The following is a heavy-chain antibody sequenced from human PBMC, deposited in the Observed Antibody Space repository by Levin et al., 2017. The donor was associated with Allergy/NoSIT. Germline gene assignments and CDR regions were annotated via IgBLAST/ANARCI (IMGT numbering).Heavy chain of an antibody. V-gene: IGHV3-30*03. J-gene: IGHJ4*02. CDR1: GFTFSSYG. CDR3: AYGAAPDY. D-gene: IGHD6-6*01. CDR2: ISYDGSNK. Sequence: AGGSLRLSCAASGFTFSSYGMHWVRQAPGKGLEWVAVISYDGSNKYYADSVKGRFTISRDNSKNTLYLQMNSLRAEDTAVYYCAYGAAPDYWGQGTLVTVSS.